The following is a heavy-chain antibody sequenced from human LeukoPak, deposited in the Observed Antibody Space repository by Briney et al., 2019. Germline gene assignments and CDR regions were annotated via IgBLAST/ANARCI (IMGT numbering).Heavy chain of an antibody. CDR1: GFTFSSYS. CDR3: ARDKSFPNAFDI. V-gene: IGHV3-21*01. Sequence: GGPLRLSCAASGFTFSSYSMNWVRQAPGKGLEWVSSISSSSSYIYYADSVKGRFTISRDNAKNSLYLQMNSLRAEDTAVYYCARDKSFPNAFDIWGQGTMVTVSS. D-gene: IGHD1-26*01. J-gene: IGHJ3*02. CDR2: ISSSSSYI.